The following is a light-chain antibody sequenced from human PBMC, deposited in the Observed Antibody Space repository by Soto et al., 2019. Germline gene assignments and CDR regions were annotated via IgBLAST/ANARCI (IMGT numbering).Light chain of an antibody. Sequence: QSVLTQPPSASGTPGQRVTISCSGSTSNIGSKTVSWYQQLPGSAPRVLIYNNNERPSGVPDRFSGSKSGTSASLAISGLQSEDEADYYCATWDDSRPAVFGGGTKLTVL. J-gene: IGLJ2*01. CDR1: TSNIGSKT. V-gene: IGLV1-44*01. CDR3: ATWDDSRPAV. CDR2: NNN.